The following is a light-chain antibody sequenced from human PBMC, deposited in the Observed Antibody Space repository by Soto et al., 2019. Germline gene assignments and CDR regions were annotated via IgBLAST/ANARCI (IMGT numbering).Light chain of an antibody. Sequence: RLTQSPSSLSASVGDTVTISGRASQDISTYLAWYQQKPGKAPTLLIFGASSLHNGLPPRFAGSGSGSEFTLSLNRLQPDDFATSFCQHYTLYSAPFGQGTRV. CDR2: GAS. V-gene: IGKV1-5*01. J-gene: IGKJ5*01. CDR1: QDISTY. CDR3: QHYTLYSAP.